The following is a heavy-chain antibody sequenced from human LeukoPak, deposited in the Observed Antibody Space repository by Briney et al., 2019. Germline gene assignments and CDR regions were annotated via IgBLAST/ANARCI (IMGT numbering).Heavy chain of an antibody. CDR3: ARGVEPAGKAVLRYFDWPLPFDH. CDR2: IYYSGSP. CDR1: GDSITSGDYY. D-gene: IGHD3-9*01. Sequence: SETLSLTCTVSGDSITSGDYYWSWLRQPPGKGLEWIGYIYYSGSPFYNPSLESRVVISVDTSKNQFSLKLSSVTAADTAVYYCARGVEPAGKAVLRYFDWPLPFDHWGQGTLVTVSS. J-gene: IGHJ5*02. V-gene: IGHV4-30-4*01.